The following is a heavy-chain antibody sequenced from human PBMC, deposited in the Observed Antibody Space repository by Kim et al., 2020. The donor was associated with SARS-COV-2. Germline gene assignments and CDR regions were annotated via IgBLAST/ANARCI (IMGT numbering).Heavy chain of an antibody. V-gene: IGHV3-74*01. Sequence: GGSLRLFCAASGFTFSSYWMHWVRQAPGKGLVWVSRINSDGSSTTYADSVKGRFTISRDNAKNTLSLQMNSLRAEDTAVYYCASFRAQSKNFEDWGQGTLVTVSS. D-gene: IGHD3-10*01. CDR2: INSDGSST. J-gene: IGHJ4*02. CDR3: ASFRAQSKNFED. CDR1: GFTFSSYW.